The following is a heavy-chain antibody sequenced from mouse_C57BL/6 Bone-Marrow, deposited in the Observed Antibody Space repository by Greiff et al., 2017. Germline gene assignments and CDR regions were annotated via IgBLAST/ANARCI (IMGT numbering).Heavy chain of an antibody. CDR2: ISNGGGST. D-gene: IGHD2-3*01. J-gene: IGHJ4*01. Sequence: EVQLVESGGGLVQPGGSLKLSCAASGFTFSDYYMYWVRQTPEKRLEWVAYISNGGGSTYYPDTVKGRFTISRDNAKNTLYLQMSRLKSEDTAMYYCARRFDGYYDAMDYWGQGTSVTVSS. V-gene: IGHV5-12*01. CDR1: GFTFSDYY. CDR3: ARRFDGYYDAMDY.